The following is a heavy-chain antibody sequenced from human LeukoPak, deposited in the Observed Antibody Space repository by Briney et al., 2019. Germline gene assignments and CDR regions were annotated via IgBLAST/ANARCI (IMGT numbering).Heavy chain of an antibody. CDR1: GFTVSTNY. J-gene: IGHJ4*02. D-gene: IGHD3-10*01. V-gene: IGHV3-53*01. Sequence: PGGSLRLSCAASGFTVSTNYMSWVRQAPGKGLEWVSVIYSGGSTYYADSAKGRFTISRDNSKSTLYLQMNSLRAEDTAVYYCARGRGTYYFDYWGQGTLVTVSS. CDR2: IYSGGST. CDR3: ARGRGTYYFDY.